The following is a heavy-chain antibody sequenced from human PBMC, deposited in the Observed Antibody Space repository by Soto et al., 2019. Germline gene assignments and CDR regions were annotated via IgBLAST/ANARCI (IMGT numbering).Heavy chain of an antibody. CDR3: AIGPKGLVRGYASMDV. Sequence: QVQLVQSGAEVKKPGPSVKISCKASGYTFTSYDINCVRQATGQGPEWMGWMNTNSGNTGYAQKFQGRVTMTRNTSISTSYMELSSLWSDDTDVYYCAIGPKGLVRGYASMDVWGKGTTVTFS. CDR1: GYTFTSYD. V-gene: IGHV1-8*01. CDR2: MNTNSGNT. D-gene: IGHD6-19*01. J-gene: IGHJ6*03.